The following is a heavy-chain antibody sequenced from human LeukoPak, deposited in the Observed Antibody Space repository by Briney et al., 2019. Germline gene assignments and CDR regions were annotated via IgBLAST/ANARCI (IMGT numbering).Heavy chain of an antibody. CDR1: GFTFSSYS. J-gene: IGHJ6*03. V-gene: IGHV3-48*04. D-gene: IGHD2-15*01. CDR2: ISSSSSTI. Sequence: GGSLRLSCAASGFTFSSYSMNWVRQAPGKGLEWVSYISSSSSTIYYADSVKGRFTISRDNAKNTLYLQMNSLRAEDTAVYYCARAVGGYYYYMDVWGEGTTVTVSS. CDR3: ARAVGGYYYYMDV.